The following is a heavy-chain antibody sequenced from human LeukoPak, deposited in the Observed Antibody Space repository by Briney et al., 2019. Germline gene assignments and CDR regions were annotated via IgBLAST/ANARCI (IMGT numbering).Heavy chain of an antibody. CDR2: IIPIFGTA. D-gene: IGHD2-21*01. J-gene: IGHJ4*02. Sequence: ASVKVSCKASGGTFSSYAISWVRQAPGQGLEWMGGIIPIFGTANYAQRFQGRVTITTDESTSTAYMELSSLRSEDTAVYYCAREVAGWGLAHFDYWGQGTLVTVSS. CDR3: AREVAGWGLAHFDY. CDR1: GGTFSSYA. V-gene: IGHV1-69*05.